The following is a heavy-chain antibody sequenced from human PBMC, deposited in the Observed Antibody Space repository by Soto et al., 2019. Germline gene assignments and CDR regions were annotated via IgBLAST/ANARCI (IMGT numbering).Heavy chain of an antibody. V-gene: IGHV4-4*02. CDR1: GGSISSSNW. CDR3: ARRWGEGRVDY. D-gene: IGHD3-10*01. J-gene: IGHJ4*02. CDR2: IYHSGNT. Sequence: PSETLSLTCAVSGGSISSSNWWSWVRQPPGKGLEWIGEIYHSGNTNYNPSLKSRVTMAEDKSRNQFSLKLSSVTAADTAVYYCARRWGEGRVDYWGQGTLVTVSS.